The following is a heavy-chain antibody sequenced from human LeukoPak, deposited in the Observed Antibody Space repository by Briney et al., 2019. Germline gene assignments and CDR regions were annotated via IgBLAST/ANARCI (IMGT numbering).Heavy chain of an antibody. J-gene: IGHJ6*03. CDR1: GFTFSSYG. V-gene: IGHV3-30*19. CDR3: ARAGGYSLYYYYYMDV. Sequence: PGGSLRLSCAASGFTFSSYGMHWVRQAPGKGLEWVAVISYDGSDKYYADSVKGRFTISRDNSKNTLYLQMNSLRTDDTAVYYCARAGGYSLYYYYYMDVWGKGTTVTVSS. CDR2: ISYDGSDK. D-gene: IGHD2-15*01.